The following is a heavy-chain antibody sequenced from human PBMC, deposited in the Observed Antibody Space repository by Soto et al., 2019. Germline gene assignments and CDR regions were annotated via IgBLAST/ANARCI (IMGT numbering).Heavy chain of an antibody. CDR2: IYYSGST. Sequence: SETLSLTCTVSGGSVSSGSYYWSWIRQSPGKGLEWIGYIYYSGSTNYNPSLKSRVTISVDTSENQFSLKLSSVTAADMAVYYCARGSSSWPYYFDYWGQGTLVTVSS. CDR1: GGSVSSGSYY. V-gene: IGHV4-61*01. CDR3: ARGSSSWPYYFDY. D-gene: IGHD6-13*01. J-gene: IGHJ4*02.